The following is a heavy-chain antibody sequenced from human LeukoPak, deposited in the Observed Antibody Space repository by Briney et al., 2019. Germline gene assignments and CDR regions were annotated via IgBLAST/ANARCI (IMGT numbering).Heavy chain of an antibody. V-gene: IGHV1-69*13. CDR1: GGTFSSYA. Sequence: ASVKVSCKASGGTFSSYAISWVRQAPGQGLEWMGGIIPIFGTANYAQKFQGRVTITADESTSTAYMELSSLRSEDTAVYYCARDPHYDILTDPGDIWGQGTMVTVSS. CDR3: ARDPHYDILTDPGDI. J-gene: IGHJ3*02. D-gene: IGHD3-9*01. CDR2: IIPIFGTA.